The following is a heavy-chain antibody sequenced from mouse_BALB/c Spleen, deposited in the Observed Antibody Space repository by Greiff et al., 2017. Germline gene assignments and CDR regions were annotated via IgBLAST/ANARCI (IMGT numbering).Heavy chain of an antibody. CDR1: GFSLSTAGMC. CDR2: IYWDDDK. D-gene: IGHD1-1*01. J-gene: IGHJ2*01. CDR3: ARGRFITTVDY. Sequence: QVTLKVSGPGILQPSQTLSLTCSFSGFSLSTAGMCVSWIRKPSGKGLEWLAHIYWDDDKRYNPSLKSRLTISKDTSSNQVFLKITSVDTADTATCDGARGRFITTVDYWGQGTTLTVSS. V-gene: IGHV8-12*01.